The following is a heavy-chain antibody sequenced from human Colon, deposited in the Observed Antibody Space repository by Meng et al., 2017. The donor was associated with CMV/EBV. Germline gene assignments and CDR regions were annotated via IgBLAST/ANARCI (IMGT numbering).Heavy chain of an antibody. CDR1: VGSLNSNYY. Sequence: SETLSLTCTVSVGSLNSNYYWGWIRQSPEKGLEWIGNVYFNGGSYYNPSLKSRVTISLDASKNQFSLNLTSVTAADTAVYYCARRRSQSLIPWFDPWGQGILVTVSS. D-gene: IGHD2-21*01. CDR2: VYFNGGS. J-gene: IGHJ5*02. V-gene: IGHV4-39*07. CDR3: ARRRSQSLIPWFDP.